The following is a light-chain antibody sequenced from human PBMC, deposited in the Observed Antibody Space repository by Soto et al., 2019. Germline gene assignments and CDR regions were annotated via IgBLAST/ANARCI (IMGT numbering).Light chain of an antibody. J-gene: IGLJ1*01. CDR1: SSDVGSYNL. CDR2: DVS. Sequence: QSVLAQPASVSGSPGQSITISCTGTSSDVGSYNLVSWYQQHPGKAPKLMIYDVSYRPSGVSNRFSGSKSGNTASLTISGLQAEDEADYYCSSHTSSSTPYVLGTGTKVTVL. CDR3: SSHTSSSTPYV. V-gene: IGLV2-14*02.